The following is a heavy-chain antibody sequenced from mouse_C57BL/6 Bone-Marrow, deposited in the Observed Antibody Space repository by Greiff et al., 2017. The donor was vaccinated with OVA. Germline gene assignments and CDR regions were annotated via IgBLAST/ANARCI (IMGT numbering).Heavy chain of an antibody. CDR1: GYTFTDYY. CDR3: ARFYYYGRGLSMDY. CDR2: IYPGSGNT. V-gene: IGHV1-76*01. J-gene: IGHJ4*01. Sequence: VQLQQSGAELVRPGASVKLSCKASGYTFTDYYINWVKQRPGQGLEWIARIYPGSGNTYYNEKFKGKATLTAEKSSSTAYMQLSSLTSEDSAVYFCARFYYYGRGLSMDYWGQGTSVTVSS. D-gene: IGHD1-1*01.